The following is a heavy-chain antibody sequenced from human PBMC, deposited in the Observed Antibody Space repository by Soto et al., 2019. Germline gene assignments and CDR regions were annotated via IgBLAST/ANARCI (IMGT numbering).Heavy chain of an antibody. D-gene: IGHD3-10*01. CDR2: IYYSGST. J-gene: IGHJ5*02. Sequence: SETLSLTCTVSGGSISSSSYYWGWIRQPPGKGLEWIGSIYYSGSTYYNPSLKSRVTISVDTSKNQFSLKLSSVTAADTAVYYCARHCFYYGSGSYPFNWFDPWGQGTLVTVSS. CDR3: ARHCFYYGSGSYPFNWFDP. V-gene: IGHV4-39*01. CDR1: GGSISSSSYY.